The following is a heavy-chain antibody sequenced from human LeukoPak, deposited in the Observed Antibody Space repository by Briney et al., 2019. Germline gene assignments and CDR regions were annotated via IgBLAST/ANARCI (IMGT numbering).Heavy chain of an antibody. CDR3: AKPLTDTYDAFHL. Sequence: GGSLRLSCAASGFTFSSYSMNWVRQAPGRGLEWVAFIRYDGSNNYYTDSVKGRFTISRDNSKNTLYLQMNSLRAEDTAVYYCAKPLTDTYDAFHLWGQGTMVSISS. CDR2: IRYDGSNN. J-gene: IGHJ3*01. V-gene: IGHV3-30*02. D-gene: IGHD2-21*02. CDR1: GFTFSSYS.